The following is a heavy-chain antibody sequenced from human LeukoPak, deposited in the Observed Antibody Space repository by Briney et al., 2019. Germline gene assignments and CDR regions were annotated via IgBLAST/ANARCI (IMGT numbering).Heavy chain of an antibody. Sequence: PSETLSLTCTVSGVSISGSSRSSYYWGWIRQPPGKGLEWVGGISYSGSTYYNPSLESRVAISVDTSRNQFSLKLSSVTAADTAVYYCARNELNNAFDIWGQGTMVTVSS. CDR3: ARNELNNAFDI. D-gene: IGHD1-1*01. V-gene: IGHV4-39*07. J-gene: IGHJ3*02. CDR1: GVSISGSSRSSYY. CDR2: ISYSGST.